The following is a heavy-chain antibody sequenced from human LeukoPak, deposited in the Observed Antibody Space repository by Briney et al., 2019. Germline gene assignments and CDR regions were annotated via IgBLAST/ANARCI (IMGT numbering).Heavy chain of an antibody. CDR3: ARDIGEQWLVIDWYFDL. Sequence: GGSLRLSCAASGFTFSSYAMSWVRQAPGKGLEWVSAISGSGGSTYYADSVKGRFTISRDNAKNSLYLQMNSLRAEDTAVYYCARDIGEQWLVIDWYFDLWGRGTLVTVSS. CDR2: ISGSGGST. V-gene: IGHV3-23*01. D-gene: IGHD6-19*01. J-gene: IGHJ2*01. CDR1: GFTFSSYA.